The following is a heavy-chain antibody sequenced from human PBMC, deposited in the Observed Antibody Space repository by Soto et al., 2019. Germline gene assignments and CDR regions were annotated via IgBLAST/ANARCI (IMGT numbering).Heavy chain of an antibody. V-gene: IGHV6-1*01. J-gene: IGHJ6*02. CDR3: AREGMLEQLVGNYYGMDV. D-gene: IGHD6-6*01. Sequence: SQTLSLTCAISGDSVSSNSAAWNWIRQSPSRGLEWLGRTYYRSKWYNDYAVSVKSRITINPDTSKNQFSLQLNSVTPEDTAVYYCAREGMLEQLVGNYYGMDVWGQGTTVTVSS. CDR1: GDSVSSNSAA. CDR2: TYYRSKWYN.